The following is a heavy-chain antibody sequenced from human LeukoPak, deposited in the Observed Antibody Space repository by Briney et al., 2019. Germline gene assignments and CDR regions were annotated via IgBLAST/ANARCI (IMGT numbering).Heavy chain of an antibody. CDR3: ARDPTGLVGPTDY. J-gene: IGHJ4*02. Sequence: AEKGSCAASGYTLNGDGGSWVPQAPGQQLEWLGCITAYRMNTDYAQNLQGRVTMTTDTSTSTAYMELRSLRSDDTAVYYCARDPTGLVGPTDYWGQGTLVTVSS. D-gene: IGHD1-26*01. CDR2: ITAYRMNT. V-gene: IGHV1-18*01. CDR1: GYTLNGDG.